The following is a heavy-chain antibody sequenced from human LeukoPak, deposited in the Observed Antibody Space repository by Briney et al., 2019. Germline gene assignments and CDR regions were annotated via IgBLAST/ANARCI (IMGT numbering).Heavy chain of an antibody. CDR2: IYHSGST. D-gene: IGHD2-2*01. V-gene: IGHV4-4*02. CDR1: GFTFSSYS. J-gene: IGHJ4*02. Sequence: GSLRLSCAASGFTFSSYSMNWVRQTPGKGLEWIGEIYHSGSTNYNPSLKSRVTISVDTSKNKFSLKLSSVTAADTAVYYCARSTDCSSTSCLGFDYWGQGTLVTVSS. CDR3: ARSTDCSSTSCLGFDY.